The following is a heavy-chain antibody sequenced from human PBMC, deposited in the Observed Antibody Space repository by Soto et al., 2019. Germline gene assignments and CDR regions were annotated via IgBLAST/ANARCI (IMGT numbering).Heavy chain of an antibody. CDR3: AKVPLSLRFYDY. CDR1: GFTFSNYA. Sequence: PGGSLRLSCAASGFTFSNYAMHWVRQAPGKGLEWVSGITGSAGNTYYADSVKGRFTISRDNPKNTLYLQTNSLRADDTAIYYCAKVPLSLRFYDYWGQGTLVTVSS. J-gene: IGHJ4*02. D-gene: IGHD4-17*01. V-gene: IGHV3-23*01. CDR2: ITGSAGNT.